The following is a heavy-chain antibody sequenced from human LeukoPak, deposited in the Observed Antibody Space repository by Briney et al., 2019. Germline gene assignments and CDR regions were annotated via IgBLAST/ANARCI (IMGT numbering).Heavy chain of an antibody. CDR1: GGSISSYY. J-gene: IGHJ3*02. Sequence: SETLSLTCTVSGGSISSYYWSWIRQPPGKGLEGIGYIYYSGSTNYNPSLKSRVTISVDTSKNQFSLKLSSVTAADTAVYYCARVSRYYDSSGFINTDSGAFDIWGQGTMVTVSS. CDR2: IYYSGST. D-gene: IGHD3-22*01. V-gene: IGHV4-59*01. CDR3: ARVSRYYDSSGFINTDSGAFDI.